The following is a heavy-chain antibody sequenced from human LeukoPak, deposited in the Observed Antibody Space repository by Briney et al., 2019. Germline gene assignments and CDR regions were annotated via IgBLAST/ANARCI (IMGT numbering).Heavy chain of an antibody. D-gene: IGHD6-19*01. CDR1: GFTFTGYY. CDR2: INPNNGGT. Sequence: ASVKVSCKASGFTFTGYYIHWVRQAPGQGLEWMGWINPNNGGTNYAQTFQDRVTMTRDTSISTAYMELSRLRSDDTAVYYCARVVDLLAGLDYWGQGTLVTVSS. CDR3: ARVVDLLAGLDY. V-gene: IGHV1-2*02. J-gene: IGHJ4*02.